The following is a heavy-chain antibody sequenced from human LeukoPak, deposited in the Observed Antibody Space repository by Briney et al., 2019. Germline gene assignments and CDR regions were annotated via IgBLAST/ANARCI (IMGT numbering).Heavy chain of an antibody. CDR2: MRYDGSNK. V-gene: IGHV3-30*02. J-gene: IGHJ6*03. D-gene: IGHD5-18*01. CDR3: AKDPVRGYSYGNYYYYMDV. CDR1: GFTFSSYG. Sequence: PGGSLRLSCAASGFTFSSYGMHWVRQAPGKGLEWVAFMRYDGSNKYYADSVKGRFTISRDNSKNTLYLQMNSLRAEDTAVYYCAKDPVRGYSYGNYYYYMDVWGKGTTVTISS.